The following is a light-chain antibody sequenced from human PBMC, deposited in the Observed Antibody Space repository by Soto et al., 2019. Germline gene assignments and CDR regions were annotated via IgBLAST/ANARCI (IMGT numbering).Light chain of an antibody. Sequence: QSVLTQPPSASGSPGQSVTISCTGTSSDVGGYNYVSWYQQHPGKAPKLIIYEVDKRPSGVPDRFSGSKSGNTASLTVSGLQAEDEAEYYCSSYAGSNNVVFGGGTKLTVL. CDR2: EVD. J-gene: IGLJ2*01. CDR1: SSDVGGYNY. V-gene: IGLV2-8*01. CDR3: SSYAGSNNVV.